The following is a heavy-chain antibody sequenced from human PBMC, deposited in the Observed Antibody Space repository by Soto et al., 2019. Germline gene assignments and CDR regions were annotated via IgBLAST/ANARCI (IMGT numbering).Heavy chain of an antibody. V-gene: IGHV3-9*01. CDR1: GVMLDDYA. Sequence: EVQMVESGGGLVQPGRSLRLSCAASGVMLDDYAMHWVRQAPGKGLEWVSVISWNSGSIAYVDSVKVRLTISRDNAKNSLYLQMNSLRVEDTALYFCEKGLGRDRTDHFDVWGQGTLVTVSS. CDR2: ISWNSGSI. D-gene: IGHD2-2*01. CDR3: EKGLGRDRTDHFDV. J-gene: IGHJ3*01.